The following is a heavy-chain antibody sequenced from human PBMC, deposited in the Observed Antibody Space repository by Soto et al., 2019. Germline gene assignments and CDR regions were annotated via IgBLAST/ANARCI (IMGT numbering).Heavy chain of an antibody. CDR1: GGTFSSYA. D-gene: IGHD2-2*01. J-gene: IGHJ6*02. CDR3: ARSQGSSTSLEIYYYYYYGMDV. V-gene: IGHV1-69*01. CDR2: IIPISGTA. Sequence: QVPLVQSGAVVKKPGSSVKVSCKASGGTFSSYAISWVRQAPGQGLEWMGGIIPISGTANYAQKFQGRVTITADESTSTVSMELSSLRSEDTAVYFCARSQGSSTSLEIYYYYYYGMDVWGQGTTVTVSS.